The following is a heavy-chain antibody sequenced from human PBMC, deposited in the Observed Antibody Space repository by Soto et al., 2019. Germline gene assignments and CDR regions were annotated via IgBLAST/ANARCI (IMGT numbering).Heavy chain of an antibody. CDR3: ARGFTFDH. CDR1: GFTFSSYA. J-gene: IGHJ4*02. CDR2: INGGGDST. V-gene: IGHV3-23*01. Sequence: EVLLLESGGGLVQPGGSLRRSCAASGFTFSSYAMSWVRQAPGKGLEWVSGINGGGDSTYFADSVSGRFTISRDNAKHTLCLQMHRLRAEDTAVYYCARGFTFDHWGQGTLVTVSS.